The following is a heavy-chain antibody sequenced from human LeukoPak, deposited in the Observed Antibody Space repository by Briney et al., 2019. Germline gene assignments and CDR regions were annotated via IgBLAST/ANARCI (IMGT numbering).Heavy chain of an antibody. Sequence: PGGSLRLSCAASGFTVSSNYMSWVRQAPGKGLEWVGRIKSKTDGGTTDYAAPVKGRFTTSRDDSKNTLYLQMNSLKTEDTAVYYCTTGGYGGQFDYWGQGTLVTVSS. V-gene: IGHV3-15*01. CDR2: IKSKTDGGTT. D-gene: IGHD5-12*01. CDR3: TTGGYGGQFDY. J-gene: IGHJ4*02. CDR1: GFTVSSNY.